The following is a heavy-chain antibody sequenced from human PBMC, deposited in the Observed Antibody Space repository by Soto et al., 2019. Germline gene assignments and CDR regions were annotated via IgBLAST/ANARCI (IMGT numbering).Heavy chain of an antibody. CDR3: ARGGPQSYDILTGDLPDHWYFDL. Sequence: QVQLQESGPGLVKPSQTLSLTCTVSGGSISSGGYYWSWIRQHPGKGLEWIGYIYYSGSTYYNPSLKSRVTISVDTSKNQFSLKLSSVTAADTAVYYCARGGPQSYDILTGDLPDHWYFDLWGRGTLVTVSS. CDR2: IYYSGST. CDR1: GGSISSGGYY. J-gene: IGHJ2*01. V-gene: IGHV4-31*03. D-gene: IGHD3-9*01.